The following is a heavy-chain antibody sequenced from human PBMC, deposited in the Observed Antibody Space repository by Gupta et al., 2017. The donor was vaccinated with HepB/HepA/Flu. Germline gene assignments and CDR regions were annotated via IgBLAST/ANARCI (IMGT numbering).Heavy chain of an antibody. CDR1: GFTFSIYS. V-gene: IGHV3-48*02. J-gene: IGHJ4*02. CDR2: ISSTYEI. Sequence: EVQLVESGGGLVQPGGFMRLSCAASGFTFSIYSINWIRQAPGKKLEWVAYISSTYEIWYADSVKGRFTISRDNGKNSLYLQMNSLRDEDTALYYCVRDKDWAFDSWGQGTPVTVSS. D-gene: IGHD3/OR15-3a*01. CDR3: VRDKDWAFDS.